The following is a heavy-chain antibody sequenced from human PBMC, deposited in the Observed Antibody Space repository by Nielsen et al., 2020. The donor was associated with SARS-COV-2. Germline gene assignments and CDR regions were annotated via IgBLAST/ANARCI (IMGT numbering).Heavy chain of an antibody. V-gene: IGHV4-61*01. CDR3: ARGRVTMVRYGMDV. D-gene: IGHD3-10*01. CDR1: GGSISSSSYY. Sequence: SETLSLTCTVSGGSISSSSYYWSWIRQPPGKGLEWIGYIYYSGSTNYNPSLKSRVTISVDTSKNQFSLKLSSVTAADTAVYYCARGRVTMVRYGMDVWGQGTTVTVSS. J-gene: IGHJ6*02. CDR2: IYYSGST.